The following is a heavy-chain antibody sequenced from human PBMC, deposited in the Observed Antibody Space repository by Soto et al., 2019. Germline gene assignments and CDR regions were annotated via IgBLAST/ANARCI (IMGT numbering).Heavy chain of an antibody. D-gene: IGHD3-10*01. Sequence: GGSLRLSCAASGFTFSSYSMNWVRQAPGKGLEWVSSISSSSSYIYYADSVKGRFTISRDNAKNSLYLQMNSLRAEDTAVYYCARAELIKIDAFDIWGQGTMVTVSS. CDR1: GFTFSSYS. V-gene: IGHV3-21*01. CDR3: ARAELIKIDAFDI. J-gene: IGHJ3*02. CDR2: ISSSSSYI.